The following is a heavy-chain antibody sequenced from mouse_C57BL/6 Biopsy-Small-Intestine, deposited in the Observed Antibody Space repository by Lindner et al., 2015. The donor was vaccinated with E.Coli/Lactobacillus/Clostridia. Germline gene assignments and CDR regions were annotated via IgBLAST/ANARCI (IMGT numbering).Heavy chain of an antibody. CDR3: ASWDYFDY. CDR1: GYTFISYW. D-gene: IGHD4-1*01. V-gene: IGHV1-72*01. J-gene: IGHJ2*01. CDR2: IDPNRGGS. Sequence: VQLQESGAELVKPGASVKLSCKASGYTFISYWMHWLKQRPGRGLEWIGRIDPNRGGSKYNERFKSKATLTVDKPSSTAYMQLSSLTSEDSAVYYCASWDYFDYWGQGTTLTVSS.